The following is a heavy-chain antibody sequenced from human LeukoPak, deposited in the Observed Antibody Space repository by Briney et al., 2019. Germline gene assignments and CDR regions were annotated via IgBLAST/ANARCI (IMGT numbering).Heavy chain of an antibody. Sequence: VASVKVSCKASGYTFTSYYMHWVRQAPGQGLEWMGIINPSGGTTSYAQKFQGRVTMTRDMSTSTVYMELSRLRSEDTAVYYCARDRGYSSSWYNFDYWGQGTLVTVSS. CDR1: GYTFTSYY. CDR3: ARDRGYSSSWYNFDY. CDR2: INPSGGTT. J-gene: IGHJ4*02. V-gene: IGHV1-46*01. D-gene: IGHD6-13*01.